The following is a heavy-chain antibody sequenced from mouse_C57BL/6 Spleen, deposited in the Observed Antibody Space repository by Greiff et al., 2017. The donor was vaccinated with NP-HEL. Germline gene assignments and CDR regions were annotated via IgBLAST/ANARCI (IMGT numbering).Heavy chain of an antibody. CDR1: GFSFNTYA. CDR3: VRLSDYYGSSFYYAMDY. V-gene: IGHV10-1*01. D-gene: IGHD1-1*01. J-gene: IGHJ4*01. Sequence: EVHLVESGGGLVQPKGSLKLSCAASGFSFNTYAMNWVRQAPGKGLEWVARIRSKRNNYATYYADSVKDRFTISKGDSASMLYLQMNNLKTEDTAMYYCVRLSDYYGSSFYYAMDYWGQGTSVTVSS. CDR2: IRSKRNNYAT.